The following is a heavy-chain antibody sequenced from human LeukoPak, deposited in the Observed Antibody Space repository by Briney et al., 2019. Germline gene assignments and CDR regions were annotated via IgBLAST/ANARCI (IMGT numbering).Heavy chain of an antibody. D-gene: IGHD5-18*01. CDR2: IIPIFGTA. J-gene: IGHJ3*02. V-gene: IGHV1-69*05. Sequence: SVKVSCKASGGTFSSYAISWVRQAPGQGLEWMGGIIPIFGTANYAQKFQGRVTITTDESTSTAYMELSSLRSEDTAVYYCARELADTGMVPPGAFDIWGQGTMVTVSS. CDR1: GGTFSSYA. CDR3: ARELADTGMVPPGAFDI.